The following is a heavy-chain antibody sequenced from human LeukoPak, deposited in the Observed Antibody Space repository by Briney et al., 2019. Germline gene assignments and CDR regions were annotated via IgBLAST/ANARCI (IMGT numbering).Heavy chain of an antibody. J-gene: IGHJ6*02. V-gene: IGHV3-53*01. CDR1: GFTVSSNY. CDR2: IYSGGNT. D-gene: IGHD3-22*01. Sequence: PGGSLRLSCAASGFTVSSNYMSWVRQAPGKGLEWVSVIYSGGNTYYADSVKGRFTISRDNAKNSLYLQMNSLRAEDTAVYYCARDGTDYYDSSGYYLVQYYYYYYGMDVWGQGTTVTVSS. CDR3: ARDGTDYYDSSGYYLVQYYYYYYGMDV.